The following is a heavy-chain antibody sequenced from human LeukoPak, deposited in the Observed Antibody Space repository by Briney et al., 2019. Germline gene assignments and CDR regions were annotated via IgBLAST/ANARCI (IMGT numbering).Heavy chain of an antibody. CDR3: ARVGDGYNLFDY. CDR1: GYSINSGYY. D-gene: IGHD5-24*01. V-gene: IGHV4-38-2*02. J-gene: IGHJ4*02. CDR2: IYHSGST. Sequence: SETLSLTCTVSGYSINSGYYWGWIRQPPGEGLEWIGTIYHSGSTYYNPSLKSRVAISLATSKKQFSLKLSSVTAADTAVYYCARVGDGYNLFDYWGQGTLVTVSS.